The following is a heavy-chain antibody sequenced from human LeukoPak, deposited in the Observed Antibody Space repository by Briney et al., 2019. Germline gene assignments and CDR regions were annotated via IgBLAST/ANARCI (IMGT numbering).Heavy chain of an antibody. V-gene: IGHV3-21*01. CDR2: ISSSSSYI. J-gene: IGHJ6*02. Sequence: PGGSLRLSCAASGFTFSSYSMNWVRQAPGKGLEWVSSISSSSSYIYYADSVKGRFTISRDNAKNSLYLQMNSLRAEDTAVYYCARDSEDYYYGMDVWGQGTTVTVSS. D-gene: IGHD1-26*01. CDR1: GFTFSSYS. CDR3: ARDSEDYYYGMDV.